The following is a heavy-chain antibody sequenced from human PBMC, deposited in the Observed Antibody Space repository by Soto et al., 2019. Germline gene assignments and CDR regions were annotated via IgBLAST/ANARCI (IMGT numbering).Heavy chain of an antibody. CDR2: IYYSGST. D-gene: IGHD5-18*01. V-gene: IGHV4-30-4*01. Sequence: SESLSLNCTVSGGSISSGDYYWSWIRQPPGKGLEWIGYIYYSGSTYYNPSLKSRVTISVDTSKNQFSLKLSSVTAADTAVYYCARDKDTAMDAFDIWGQGTMVTVSS. CDR1: GGSISSGDYY. CDR3: ARDKDTAMDAFDI. J-gene: IGHJ3*02.